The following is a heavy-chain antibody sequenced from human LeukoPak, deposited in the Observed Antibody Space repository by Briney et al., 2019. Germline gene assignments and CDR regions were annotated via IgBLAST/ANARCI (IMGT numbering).Heavy chain of an antibody. CDR3: ARSPYYYDSSGYYGNWFDP. J-gene: IGHJ5*02. CDR2: IIPILGIA. V-gene: IGHV1-69*04. D-gene: IGHD3-22*01. CDR1: GGTFSSYA. Sequence: GASVKVSCKASGGTFSSYAISWVRQAPGQGLEWMGRIIPILGIANYAQKFQGRVTITADKSTSTAYMELSSLRSEDTAVYYCARSPYYYDSSGYYGNWFDPWGQGTLVTVSS.